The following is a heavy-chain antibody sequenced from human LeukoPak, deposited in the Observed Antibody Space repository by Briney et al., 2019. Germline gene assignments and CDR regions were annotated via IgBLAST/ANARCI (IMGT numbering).Heavy chain of an antibody. CDR2: IYTSGST. Sequence: SETLSLTCTDPGGSISSYYWSWIRQPAGKGLDWIGRIYTSGSTNYNPSLKSRVTMSVDTSKNQFSLKLSSVTAADTAVYYCARLGRNSSGYLARPYYFDYWGQGTLVTVSS. CDR3: ARLGRNSSGYLARPYYFDY. J-gene: IGHJ4*02. CDR1: GGSISSYY. V-gene: IGHV4-4*07. D-gene: IGHD3-22*01.